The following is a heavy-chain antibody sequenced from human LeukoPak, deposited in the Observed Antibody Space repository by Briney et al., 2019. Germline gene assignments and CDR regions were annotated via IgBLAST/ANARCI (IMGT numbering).Heavy chain of an antibody. V-gene: IGHV3-21*01. CDR3: ARDRRGLGASAFDI. CDR1: GFTFSSYS. CDR2: ISSSSSYT. D-gene: IGHD3-16*01. Sequence: GGSLRLSCAASGFTFSSYSMNWVRQAPGKGLEWVSSISSSSSYTYYADSVKGRFTISRDNAKNSLYLQMNSLRAEDTAVYYCARDRRGLGASAFDIWGQGTMVTVSS. J-gene: IGHJ3*02.